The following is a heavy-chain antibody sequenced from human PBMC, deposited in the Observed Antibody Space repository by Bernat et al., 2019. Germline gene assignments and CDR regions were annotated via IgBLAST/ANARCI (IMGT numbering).Heavy chain of an antibody. V-gene: IGHV1-69*08. CDR3: ARDPAGYGLAASWFDP. CDR1: GGTFSSYT. J-gene: IGHJ5*02. D-gene: IGHD5-18*01. Sequence: QVQLVQSGAEVKKPGSSVKVSCKASGGTFSSYTISWVRQAPGQGLEWMGRIIPILGIANYAQKFQGRVTITADKSTSTAYMELSSLRSEDTAVYYCARDPAGYGLAASWFDPWGQGTLVTVSS. CDR2: IIPILGIA.